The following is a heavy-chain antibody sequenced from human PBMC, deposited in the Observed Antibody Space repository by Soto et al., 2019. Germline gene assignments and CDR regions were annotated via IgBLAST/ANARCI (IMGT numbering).Heavy chain of an antibody. J-gene: IGHJ6*02. CDR2: IYYSGST. CDR3: ARDRRWAAPPVSGMDV. D-gene: IGHD6-6*01. Sequence: SETLSLTCTVSGGSISSGGYYWSWIRQHPGKGLEWIGYIYYSGSTYYNPSLKSRVTISVDTSKNQFSLKLSSVTAADTAVYYCARDRRWAAPPVSGMDVWGQGTTVTVSS. V-gene: IGHV4-31*03. CDR1: GGSISSGGYY.